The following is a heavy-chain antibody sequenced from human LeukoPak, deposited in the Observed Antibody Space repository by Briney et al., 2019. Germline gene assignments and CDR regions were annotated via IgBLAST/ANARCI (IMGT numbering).Heavy chain of an antibody. Sequence: PGGSLRLSCAASGFTFSSYAMSWVRQAPGKGLEWVSAISGSGGSTYYADSVKGRFTISRDNSKNTVYLQMNSLGAEDTAVYYCAKTTIGYSSGRYPGWPVDYWGQGTLVTVSS. CDR3: AKTTIGYSSGRYPGWPVDY. D-gene: IGHD6-19*01. CDR2: ISGSGGST. J-gene: IGHJ4*02. CDR1: GFTFSSYA. V-gene: IGHV3-23*01.